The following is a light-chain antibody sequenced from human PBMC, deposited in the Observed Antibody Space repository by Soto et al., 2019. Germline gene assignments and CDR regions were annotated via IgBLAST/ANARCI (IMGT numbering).Light chain of an antibody. V-gene: IGLV2-14*01. J-gene: IGLJ1*01. CDR2: EVT. CDR3: SSFTSGSIHLV. Sequence: QSALTQPASVSGSPGQSITISCTGTSSDVGGYNYVSWYQHHPGKAPKLMIYEVTNRPSGVSNRFSGSKSGNTASLTISGLQSEDEADYYCSSFTSGSIHLVFGTGTKVTVL. CDR1: SSDVGGYNY.